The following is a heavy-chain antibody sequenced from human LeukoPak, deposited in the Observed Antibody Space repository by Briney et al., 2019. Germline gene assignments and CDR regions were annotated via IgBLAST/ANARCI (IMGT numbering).Heavy chain of an antibody. Sequence: PGGSLRLSCAASGFTSSDYYMSWIRQAPGKGLEWVSYISSSGSTIYYADSVKGRFTISRDNAKNSLYLQMNSLRAEDTAVYYCARVSSSSWFGTALYLDYWGQGTLVTVSS. CDR1: GFTSSDYY. CDR3: ARVSSSSWFGTALYLDY. D-gene: IGHD6-13*01. J-gene: IGHJ4*02. CDR2: ISSSGSTI. V-gene: IGHV3-11*01.